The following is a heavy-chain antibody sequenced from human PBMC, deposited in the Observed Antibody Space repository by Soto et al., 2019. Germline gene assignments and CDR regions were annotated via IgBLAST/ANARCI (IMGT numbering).Heavy chain of an antibody. Sequence: QXLSLTCDSSGDXVSSNRGAWNWIRQSPSRGLEWLGRKYYRSKWYNDYAVSVKSRITINPDTSKNQFSLQLKSVTPEDTAVYYCARDQGSSWGYYYGMDVWGQWTTVPASS. CDR2: KYYRSKWYN. CDR3: ARDQGSSWGYYYGMDV. CDR1: GDXVSSNRGA. V-gene: IGHV6-1*01. D-gene: IGHD6-13*01. J-gene: IGHJ6*02.